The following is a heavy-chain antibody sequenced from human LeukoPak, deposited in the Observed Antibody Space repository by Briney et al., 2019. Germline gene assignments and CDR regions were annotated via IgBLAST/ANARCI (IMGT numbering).Heavy chain of an antibody. CDR2: IYSGGST. Sequence: GGSLSLSCAASGFTVSSNYMSWVRHAPGEGLVWVSVIYSGGSTFYANSVKGRFTISRDNSKNTLYLQMNSLRAEDTAVYYCARKHYYDSSGFFPPMDYWGQGTLVTVSS. CDR3: ARKHYYDSSGFFPPMDY. V-gene: IGHV3-66*01. CDR1: GFTVSSNY. J-gene: IGHJ4*02. D-gene: IGHD3-22*01.